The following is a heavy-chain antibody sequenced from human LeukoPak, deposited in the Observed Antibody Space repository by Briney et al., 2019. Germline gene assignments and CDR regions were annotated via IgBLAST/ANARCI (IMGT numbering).Heavy chain of an antibody. D-gene: IGHD7-27*01. V-gene: IGHV4-30-2*01. J-gene: IGHJ5*02. CDR2: IYHSGST. CDR1: GGSISSGGYS. CDR3: ARDRTAGDNWFDP. Sequence: SQTLSLTCAVSGGSISSGGYSWSWIRQPPGKGLAWIGYIYHSGSTYYNPSLKSRVTISVDRSKNQFSLKLSAVTAADTAVYYCARDRTAGDNWFDPWGQGTLVTVSS.